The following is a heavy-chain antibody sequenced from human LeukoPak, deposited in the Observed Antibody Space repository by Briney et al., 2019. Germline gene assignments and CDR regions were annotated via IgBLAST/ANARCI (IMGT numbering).Heavy chain of an antibody. J-gene: IGHJ4*02. CDR2: ISYDGSNK. D-gene: IGHD6-6*01. CDR1: GFTFSSYG. V-gene: IGHV3-30*18. Sequence: HPGGSLRLSCAASGFTFSSYGMLWVRQAPGKGLEWVAVISYDGSNKYYADSVKGRFTISRDNSKNTLYLQMNSLRAEDTAVYYCAKELEEYSSSGSDYWGQGTLVTVSS. CDR3: AKELEEYSSSGSDY.